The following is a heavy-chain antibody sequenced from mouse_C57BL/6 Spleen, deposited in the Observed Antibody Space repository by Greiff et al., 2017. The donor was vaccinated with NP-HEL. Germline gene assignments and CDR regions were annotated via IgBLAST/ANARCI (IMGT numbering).Heavy chain of an antibody. CDR3: ARESNWDWYFDV. CDR1: GYTFTSYW. CDR2: INPSNGGT. D-gene: IGHD4-1*01. J-gene: IGHJ1*03. Sequence: QVQLQQSGTELVKPGASVKLSCKASGYTFTSYWMHWVKQRPGQGLEWIGNINPSNGGTNYNEKFKSKATLTVDKSSSPAYMQLSSLTSEDSAVYYCARESNWDWYFDVWGTGTTVTVSS. V-gene: IGHV1-53*01.